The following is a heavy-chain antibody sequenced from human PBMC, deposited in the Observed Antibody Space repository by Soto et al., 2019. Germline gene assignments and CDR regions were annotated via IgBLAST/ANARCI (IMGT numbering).Heavy chain of an antibody. CDR1: GFTFSSYG. CDR3: AREMIAYCGGDCYSHDAFDI. V-gene: IGHV3-33*01. D-gene: IGHD2-21*02. Sequence: PVGSLRLSCAASGFTFSSYGMHWVRQAPGKGLEWVAVIWYDGSNKYYADSVKGRFTISRDNSKNTLYLQMNSLRAEDTAVYYCAREMIAYCGGDCYSHDAFDIWGQGTMVTVSS. J-gene: IGHJ3*02. CDR2: IWYDGSNK.